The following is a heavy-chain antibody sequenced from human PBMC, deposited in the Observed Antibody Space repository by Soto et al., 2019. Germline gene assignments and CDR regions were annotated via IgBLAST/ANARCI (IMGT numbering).Heavy chain of an antibody. V-gene: IGHV3-30*18. CDR1: GFTFSSYG. D-gene: IGHD4-17*01. Sequence: QVQLVESGGGVVQPGRSLRLSCAASGFTFSSYGMHWVRQAPGKGLEWVAVISYDGSNKYYADSVKGRFTISRDNSKNTLYLQMNSLRAEDTAVYYCAKDPSYGDYGDYWGQGTLVTVSS. J-gene: IGHJ4*02. CDR3: AKDPSYGDYGDY. CDR2: ISYDGSNK.